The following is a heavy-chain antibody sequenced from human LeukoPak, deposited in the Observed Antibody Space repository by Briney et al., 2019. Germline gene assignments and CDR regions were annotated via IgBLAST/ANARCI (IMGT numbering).Heavy chain of an antibody. CDR3: ARAPRRSGGSCYYVDY. Sequence: GGSLRLSCAASGFTFSDYYMSWIRQAPGKGLEWVSYISSSGSTIYYADSVKGRFTISRDNAKNSLYLQMNSLRAEDTAVYYCARAPRRSGGSCYYVDYWGQRTLVTVSS. CDR2: ISSSGSTI. V-gene: IGHV3-11*01. J-gene: IGHJ4*02. D-gene: IGHD2-15*01. CDR1: GFTFSDYY.